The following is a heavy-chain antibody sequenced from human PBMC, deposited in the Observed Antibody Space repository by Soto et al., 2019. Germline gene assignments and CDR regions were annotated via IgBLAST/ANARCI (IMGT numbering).Heavy chain of an antibody. CDR2: IISNDDK. J-gene: IGHJ4*02. CDR3: ARALFYSDSDGYYFEFDY. CDR1: GFSLTDTRMG. V-gene: IGHV2-26*01. Sequence: SGPTLVNPTETLTLTCSVSGFSLTDTRMGVSWIRQAPGRALEWLAHIISNDDKSYSTSLKSRLTISKDTSKSQVVLRMTNMDPVDTGRYYCARALFYSDSDGYYFEFDYWGPGTLVTVSS. D-gene: IGHD3-22*01.